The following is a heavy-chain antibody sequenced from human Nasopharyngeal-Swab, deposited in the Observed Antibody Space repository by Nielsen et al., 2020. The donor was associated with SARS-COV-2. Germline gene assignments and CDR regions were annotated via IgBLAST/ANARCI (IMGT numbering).Heavy chain of an antibody. CDR2: ISSSSSTI. CDR3: ARLSGWYLSLAFDY. CDR1: GFTFSGYS. D-gene: IGHD6-19*01. J-gene: IGHJ4*02. Sequence: ESLKISCAASGFTFSGYSMNWVRQAPGKGLEWVSYISSSSSTIYYADSVKGRFTISRDNAKNSLYLQMNSLRDEDTAVYYCARLSGWYLSLAFDYWGQGTLVTVSS. V-gene: IGHV3-48*02.